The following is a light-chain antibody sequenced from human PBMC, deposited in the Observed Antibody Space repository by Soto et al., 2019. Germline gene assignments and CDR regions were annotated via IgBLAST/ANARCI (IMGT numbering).Light chain of an antibody. CDR2: GAY. J-gene: IGKJ3*01. CDR3: QQYDSYPFT. Sequence: DIQMTQSPSSLSAFVGDRVTITCRASQGISNYLAWFQQKPVKAPKTLIYGAYTLQRGVPSKFSGSGSGTEFTLTINSLLPEDLATYYCQQYDSYPFTFGPGTEVDIK. CDR1: QGISNY. V-gene: IGKV1-16*02.